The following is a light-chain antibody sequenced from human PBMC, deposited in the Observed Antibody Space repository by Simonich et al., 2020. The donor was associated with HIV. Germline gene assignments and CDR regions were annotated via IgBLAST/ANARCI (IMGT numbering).Light chain of an antibody. V-gene: IGLV2-14*03. CDR1: SSDVGGYKY. Sequence: QSALTQPASVSGSPGQSITISCTGTSSDVGGYKYVSWYQQPPGKAPKLMICDVSDRPSGVSNRFSGSKSGNTASLTISGLQAEDEADYYCSSYTSSITVLFGGGTKLTVL. CDR2: DVS. J-gene: IGLJ2*01. CDR3: SSYTSSITVL.